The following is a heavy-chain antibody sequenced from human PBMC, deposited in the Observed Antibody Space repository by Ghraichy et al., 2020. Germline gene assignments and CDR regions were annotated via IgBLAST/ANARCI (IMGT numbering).Heavy chain of an antibody. Sequence: ASVKVSCKASGYTFTSYGISWVRQAPGQGLEWMGWISVNNGNTNYAQKLQGRVTMTTDISTSTAYMELRSLRSDDTAGYYCAREDGQYSPFDYWGQGTLVTVSS. D-gene: IGHD4-11*01. CDR3: AREDGQYSPFDY. CDR2: ISVNNGNT. CDR1: GYTFTSYG. J-gene: IGHJ4*02. V-gene: IGHV1-18*01.